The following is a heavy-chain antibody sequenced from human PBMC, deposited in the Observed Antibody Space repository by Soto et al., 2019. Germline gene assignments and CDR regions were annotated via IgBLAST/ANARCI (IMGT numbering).Heavy chain of an antibody. D-gene: IGHD1-1*01. CDR3: ARANLGRARYTLEPFDT. CDR1: GDSVSSNSAA. CDR2: AYYRSKWYN. J-gene: IGHJ5*02. Sequence: PSQTLSLTCAISGDSVSSNSAAWNWIRQSPSRGLEWLGRAYYRSKWYNDYAISVKSRITINPDTSKNQFSLQLSSVIPEDTAVYYCARANLGRARYTLEPFDTWGQGTLVTVSS. V-gene: IGHV6-1*01.